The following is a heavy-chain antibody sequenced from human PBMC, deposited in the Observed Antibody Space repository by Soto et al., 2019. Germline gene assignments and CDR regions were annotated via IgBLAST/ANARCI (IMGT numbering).Heavy chain of an antibody. CDR2: IYYSGST. Sequence: PSDTLSRTPNISGRPITNCYWCWFRQPPGKGLEWIGYIYYSGSTNYNPSLKSRVTISVDTSKNQFSLKLSSVTAADTAVYYCARADGRYWGQGTLVTVS. CDR3: ARADGRY. J-gene: IGHJ4*02. CDR1: GRPITNCY. V-gene: IGHV4-59*07.